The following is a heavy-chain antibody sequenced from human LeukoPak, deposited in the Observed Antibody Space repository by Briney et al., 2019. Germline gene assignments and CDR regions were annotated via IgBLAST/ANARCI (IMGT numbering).Heavy chain of an antibody. Sequence: SETLSLTCTVSGCSISSGGYYWSWIRQHPGKGLVGIGYIYYSGSTYYNPSLKSRVTISVDTSKNQFSLKLSSVTAADTAVYYCARIKTTLRAFDIWGQGTMVTVSS. CDR1: GCSISSGGYY. CDR3: ARIKTTLRAFDI. D-gene: IGHD4-17*01. J-gene: IGHJ3*02. CDR2: IYYSGST. V-gene: IGHV4-31*03.